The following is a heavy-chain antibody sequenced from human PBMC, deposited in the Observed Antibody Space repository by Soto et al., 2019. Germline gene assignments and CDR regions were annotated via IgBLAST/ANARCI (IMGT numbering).Heavy chain of an antibody. J-gene: IGHJ4*02. D-gene: IGHD4-17*01. Sequence: QVRLQESGPGLVKPSKTLSLTCTVSGGSISSGDYYWSWIRHHPGGGLEWIGYIHYSGNTYYDPSLKSRLTMSVDTSKNQFSLNLSSVTAADTAVYYCARTPGGAPADYYFDYWGLGTLVTVSS. CDR2: IHYSGNT. CDR3: ARTPGGAPADYYFDY. CDR1: GGSISSGDYY. V-gene: IGHV4-31*03.